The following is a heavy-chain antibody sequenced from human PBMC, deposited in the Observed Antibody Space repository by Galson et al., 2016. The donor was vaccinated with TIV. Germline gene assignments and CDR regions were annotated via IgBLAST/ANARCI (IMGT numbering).Heavy chain of an antibody. CDR2: IYSSGNT. Sequence: ETLSLTCTVSGGSLSSYYWSWIRQPAGKGLEWIGRIYSSGNTNYNPSLNSRVTISVDTSKNQFSLKMTSMTAADTAVYYCASPFPGGDDFRSAYYDAFDVWGQGTMVTVSS. CDR1: GGSLSSYY. J-gene: IGHJ3*01. CDR3: ASPFPGGDDFRSAYYDAFDV. V-gene: IGHV4-4*07. D-gene: IGHD3-3*01.